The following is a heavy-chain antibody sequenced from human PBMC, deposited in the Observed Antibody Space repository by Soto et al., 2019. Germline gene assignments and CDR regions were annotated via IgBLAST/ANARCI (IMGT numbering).Heavy chain of an antibody. CDR3: ARCGRTGTLFHDYMDL. D-gene: IGHD1-7*01. CDR1: GYSFTSYW. V-gene: IGHV5-51*01. J-gene: IGHJ6*03. Sequence: PGESLKISCKGSGYSFTSYWIGWVRQMPGKGLEWMGIIYPGDSDTRYSPSFQGQVTISADKSISTAYLQWSSLKASDTAMYFCARCGRTGTLFHDYMDLCGKGPTHTVSS. CDR2: IYPGDSDT.